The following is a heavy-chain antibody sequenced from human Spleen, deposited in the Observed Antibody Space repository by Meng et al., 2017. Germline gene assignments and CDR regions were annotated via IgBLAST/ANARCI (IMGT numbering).Heavy chain of an antibody. CDR2: VNTDGSDT. CDR1: GFTFSRNY. D-gene: IGHD1-1*01. Sequence: GGSLRLSCAASGFTFSRNYMHWVRQAPGKGLVWVSRVNTDGSDTNYADSVKGRFTISRDNAKDTVFLQLNSLRDEDTAVYYCTNDRLNHWGQGTLVTVSS. CDR3: TNDRLNH. J-gene: IGHJ1*01. V-gene: IGHV3-74*01.